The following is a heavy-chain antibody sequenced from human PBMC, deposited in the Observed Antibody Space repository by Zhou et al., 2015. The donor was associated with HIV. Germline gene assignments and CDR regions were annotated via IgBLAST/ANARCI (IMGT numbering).Heavy chain of an antibody. Sequence: QVQLAQSGAEVKKPGSSVKVSCKASGGTFSSYTLTWVRQAPGQGLEWMGGIIPVFGTANYAQKFKGRVTITADESTSTVYMELSSLRSEDAAVYYCARSSGNYDFAFDIWGQGTRVIVSA. CDR3: ARSSGNYDFAFDI. CDR2: IIPVFGTA. CDR1: GGTFSSYT. V-gene: IGHV1-69*01. J-gene: IGHJ3*02. D-gene: IGHD3-22*01.